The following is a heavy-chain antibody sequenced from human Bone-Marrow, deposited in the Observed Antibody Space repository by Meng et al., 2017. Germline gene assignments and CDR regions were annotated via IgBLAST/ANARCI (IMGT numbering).Heavy chain of an antibody. Sequence: GESLKISCATSNFTLSIYAMTWVRQAPGKGLEWVSSLSSSGSSTYYADSVKGRFTISRDNSKKTLYLQMNSLRAEDTAIYFCAKVPYGDYFNWFDPRGQGTLVTVSS. D-gene: IGHD4-17*01. J-gene: IGHJ5*02. V-gene: IGHV3-23*01. CDR2: LSSSGSST. CDR1: NFTLSIYA. CDR3: AKVPYGDYFNWFDP.